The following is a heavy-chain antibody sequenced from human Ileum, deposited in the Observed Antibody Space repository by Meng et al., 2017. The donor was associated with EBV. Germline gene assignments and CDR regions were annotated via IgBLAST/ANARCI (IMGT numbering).Heavy chain of an antibody. J-gene: IGHJ5*02. CDR2: IHSSGST. CDR1: GGSISSGGYY. D-gene: IGHD3-10*01. CDR3: ARASYGSGSPLGESWFDP. V-gene: IGHV4-31*03. Sequence: QVPLQESGPGLLKPSQTLSLTCTVSGGSISSGGYYWSWIRQHPGKGLEWIGYIHSSGSTYYNPSLRSRLTISVDTSKNQFSLKLSSVTAADTAVYYCARASYGSGSPLGESWFDPWGQGTLVTVSS.